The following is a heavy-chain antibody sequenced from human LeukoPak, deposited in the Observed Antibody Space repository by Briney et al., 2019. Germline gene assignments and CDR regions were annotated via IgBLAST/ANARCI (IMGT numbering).Heavy chain of an antibody. CDR2: IYYSVDT. CDR1: GDSVIGSY. V-gene: IGHV4-59*02. CDR3: ARRRYYDSTGYNPTYYFDH. D-gene: IGHD3-22*01. J-gene: IGHJ4*02. Sequence: SETLSLTCTVSGDSVIGSYWSWIRQAPGKGLEFIGYIYYSVDTDYNPSLKNRVAMSLDLSKKQSSLSLTSVTAADTAVYYCARRRYYDSTGYNPTYYFDHWGQGILVTVSS.